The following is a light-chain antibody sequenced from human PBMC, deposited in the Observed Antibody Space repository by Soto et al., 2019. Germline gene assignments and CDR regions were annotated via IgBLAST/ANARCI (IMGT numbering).Light chain of an antibody. J-gene: IGLJ1*01. CDR1: SSYVGAYDY. CDR2: EVS. CDR3: SSYTSSSTRV. V-gene: IGLV2-14*03. Sequence: NETSSYVGAYDYVSWYQQHPDKAPKLMIYEVSNRPSGVSNRFSGSKSVNTATLTISGLQADDEADYYCSSYTSSSTRVFGTGTKVPVL.